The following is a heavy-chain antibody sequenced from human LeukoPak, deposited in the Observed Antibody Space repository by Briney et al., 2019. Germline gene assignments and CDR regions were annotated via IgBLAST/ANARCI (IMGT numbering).Heavy chain of an antibody. V-gene: IGHV4-4*08. CDR2: IYTSGST. Sequence: SETLSLTCTVSGGSISSYYWSWIRQPPGKGLEWIGYIYTSGSTNYNPSLKSRVTMSVDTSKNQFSLKLSSVTAADTAVYYCAREEAFDIWGQGTMVTVSS. CDR1: GGSISSYY. J-gene: IGHJ3*02. CDR3: AREEAFDI.